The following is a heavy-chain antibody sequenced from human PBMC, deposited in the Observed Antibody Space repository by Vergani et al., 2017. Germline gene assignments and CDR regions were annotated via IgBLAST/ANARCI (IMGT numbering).Heavy chain of an antibody. CDR2: INPNSGGT. Sequence: QVQLVQSGAEVKKPGASVKVSCKASGYTFTGYYMHWVRQAPGQGLEWRGWINPNSGGTNYSQKFQGRVSMTRDSSISAAYMELSRLISADTAGYYCARQWELLPYYYGMDVGGQGTTVTVSS. CDR3: ARQWELLPYYYGMDV. D-gene: IGHD1-26*01. J-gene: IGHJ6*02. V-gene: IGHV1-2*02. CDR1: GYTFTGYY.